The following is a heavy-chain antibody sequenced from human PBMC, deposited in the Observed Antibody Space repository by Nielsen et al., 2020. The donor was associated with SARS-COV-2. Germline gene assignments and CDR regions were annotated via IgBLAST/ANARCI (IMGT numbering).Heavy chain of an antibody. CDR3: ARYASECYYYYYMDV. V-gene: IGHV5-10-1*01. CDR2: IDPSDSYV. J-gene: IGHJ6*03. Sequence: GESLKISCKGSGYSFTSHWITWVRQMPGKGLEWMGRIDPSDSYVDYSPSFQGHVAISADKSISTAYLQWSSLKASDTAMYYCARYASECYYYYYMDVWGTGTTVTVPS. D-gene: IGHD2-2*01. CDR1: GYSFTSHW.